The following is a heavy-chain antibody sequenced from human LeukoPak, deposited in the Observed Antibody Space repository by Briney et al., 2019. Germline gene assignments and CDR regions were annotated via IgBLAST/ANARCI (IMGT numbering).Heavy chain of an antibody. CDR1: GFIYINFA. CDR2: ISGFGGS. Sequence: GGALTVSFVVSGFIYINFAWNEVGPARWKGLQWVSRISGFGGSYYVDSGRGRFMLSRDTSKNTLYLQMNSLTAEDTALYYCAKGEAAGLVDWFDPWGQGTLVTVSS. J-gene: IGHJ5*02. CDR3: AKGEAAGLVDWFDP. D-gene: IGHD6-19*01. V-gene: IGHV3-23*01.